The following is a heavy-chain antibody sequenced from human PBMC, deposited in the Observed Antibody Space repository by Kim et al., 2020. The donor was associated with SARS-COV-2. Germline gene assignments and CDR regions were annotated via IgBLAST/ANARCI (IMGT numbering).Heavy chain of an antibody. CDR3: ARVLARYGDYESGNEGYYYCGLDV. J-gene: IGHJ6*02. Sequence: ASVKVSCKASGYTFTSYGISWVRQAPGQGLEWMGWISAYNGNTNYAQKLHGRVTMTTDTSTSTAYMDLSSLRSDDTALYYCARVLARYGDYESGNEGYYYCGLDVWGQGTTVTVSS. V-gene: IGHV1-18*01. D-gene: IGHD4-17*01. CDR1: GYTFTSYG. CDR2: ISAYNGNT.